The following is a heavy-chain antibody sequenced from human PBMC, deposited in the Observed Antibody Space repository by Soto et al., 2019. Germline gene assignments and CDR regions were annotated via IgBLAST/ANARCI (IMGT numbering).Heavy chain of an antibody. CDR3: AKAKSSGYKAVGAFDI. CDR1: GFTFSSYA. CDR2: ISGSGGST. Sequence: PGGSLRLSCAASGFTFSSYAMSWVRQAPGKGLEWVSAISGSGGSTYYADSVKGRFTISRDNSKNTLYLQMNSLRAEDTAVYYCAKAKSSGYKAVGAFDIWGQGTMVTVSS. D-gene: IGHD3-22*01. J-gene: IGHJ3*02. V-gene: IGHV3-23*01.